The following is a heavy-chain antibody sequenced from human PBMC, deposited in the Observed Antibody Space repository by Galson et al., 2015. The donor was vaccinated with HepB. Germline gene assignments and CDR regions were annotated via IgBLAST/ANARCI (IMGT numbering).Heavy chain of an antibody. CDR2: IRSKAYGGTT. D-gene: IGHD3-9*01. CDR1: GFTFGDYA. V-gene: IGHV3-49*03. CDR3: TRYGDYDILTGYRTFDP. J-gene: IGHJ5*02. Sequence: LRLSCAASGFTFGDYAMSWFRQAPGKGLEWVGFIRSKAYGGTTEYAASVKGRFTISRDDSKSIAYLQMNSLKTEDTAVYYCTRYGDYDILTGYRTFDPWGQGTLVTVSS.